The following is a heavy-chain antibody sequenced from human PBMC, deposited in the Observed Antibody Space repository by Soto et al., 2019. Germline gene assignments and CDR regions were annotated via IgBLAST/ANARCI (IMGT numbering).Heavy chain of an antibody. CDR2: ISAYNGNT. Sequence: GASVKVSCKASGYTFTSYGISWVRQAPGQGLEWMGWISAYNGNTNYAQKLQGRVTMTTDTSTSTAYMELRSLRSDDTAVYYCARNVDTAMVTVGVDPWGQGTLVTVSS. CDR3: ARNVDTAMVTVGVDP. D-gene: IGHD5-18*01. J-gene: IGHJ5*02. V-gene: IGHV1-18*01. CDR1: GYTFTSYG.